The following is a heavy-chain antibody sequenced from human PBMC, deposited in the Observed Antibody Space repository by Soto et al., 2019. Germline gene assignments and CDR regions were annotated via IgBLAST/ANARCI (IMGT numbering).Heavy chain of an antibody. Sequence: QVQLVQSGAEVKKPGASVKVSCKASGYTFTSYGIIWVRQAPGQGLEWMGWISAYNGNTNYAQKLQGRVTMTTDTATSTAYMELRSLGSDDTAVYYCARVLGSSGYRKKDAFDIWGQGTMVTVSS. CDR1: GYTFTSYG. CDR3: ARVLGSSGYRKKDAFDI. J-gene: IGHJ3*02. V-gene: IGHV1-18*04. D-gene: IGHD3-22*01. CDR2: ISAYNGNT.